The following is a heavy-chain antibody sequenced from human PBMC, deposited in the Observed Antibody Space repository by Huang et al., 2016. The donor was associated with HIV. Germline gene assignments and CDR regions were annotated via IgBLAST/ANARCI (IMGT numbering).Heavy chain of an antibody. CDR1: GFTVSTNY. CDR3: AKEGDTGAALGY. J-gene: IGHJ4*02. Sequence: EVQLVESGGGLIQPGGSLRLSGAASGFTVSTNYMTWVRQAPGRGLGLVSLIYGGGTTSYSASLERRFSISRDDSENTLYLHMTSLRAGDTAVYYCAKEGDTGAALGYWGQGTLVTVS. CDR2: IYGGGTT. D-gene: IGHD2-8*02. V-gene: IGHV3-53*01.